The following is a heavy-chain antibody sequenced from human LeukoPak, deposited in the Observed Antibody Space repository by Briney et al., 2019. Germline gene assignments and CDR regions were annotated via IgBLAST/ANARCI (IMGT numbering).Heavy chain of an antibody. CDR2: LFTGGNA. D-gene: IGHD5-12*01. Sequence: PSETLSLTCSVSGDSMNGYYWIWIRQTAGKGLEWIGRLFTGGNAECNPSLKSRVTMSVETSKSQFPLKLTSVTAADTAIYYCARGLRWDSGNDWGPEHWGQGVLVTVSS. V-gene: IGHV4-4*07. CDR1: GDSMNGYY. J-gene: IGHJ4*02. CDR3: ARGLRWDSGNDWGPEH.